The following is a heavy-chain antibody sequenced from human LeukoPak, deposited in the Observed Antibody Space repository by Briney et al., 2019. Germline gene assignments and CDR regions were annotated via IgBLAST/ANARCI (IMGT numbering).Heavy chain of an antibody. CDR1: GFTFSSYA. J-gene: IGHJ4*02. Sequence: GGFLRLSCAASGFTFSSYAMSWVRQAPGKGLEWVSAISGSGGSTYYADSVKGRFTISRDNSKNTLYLQMNSLRAEDTAVYYCAGSGYYYGYFDYWGQGTLVTVSS. CDR2: ISGSGGST. CDR3: AGSGYYYGYFDY. V-gene: IGHV3-23*01. D-gene: IGHD3-22*01.